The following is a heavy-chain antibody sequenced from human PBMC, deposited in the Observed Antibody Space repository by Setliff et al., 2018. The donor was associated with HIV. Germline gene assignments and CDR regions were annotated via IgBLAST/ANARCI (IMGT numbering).Heavy chain of an antibody. D-gene: IGHD2-15*01. CDR1: GGSISSSSYY. Sequence: SETLSLTCTVSGGSISSSSYYWGWFRQSPGKGLEWIATIYQTGSIYYNPSLQNRVTLLLDMSKNQFSLKLSSVTAADTAVYYCARQAWHSGRNGYFVDYWGQGTLVTVSS. CDR2: IYQTGSI. CDR3: ARQAWHSGRNGYFVDY. J-gene: IGHJ4*02. V-gene: IGHV4-39*01.